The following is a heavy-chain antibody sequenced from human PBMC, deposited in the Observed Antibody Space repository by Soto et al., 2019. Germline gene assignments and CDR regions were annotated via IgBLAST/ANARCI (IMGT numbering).Heavy chain of an antibody. Sequence: ASVKGSCKASGYTFTCYCMHWVRQAPGKGLEWMGIINPSGGSTSYAQKFQGRVTMTRDTSTSTVYMELSSLRSEDTAVYYCARDSPKSGYYYDSSGYTGGPGFGISGQRT. J-gene: IGHJ3*02. V-gene: IGHV1-46*01. CDR2: INPSGGST. D-gene: IGHD3-22*01. CDR1: GYTFTCYC. CDR3: ARDSPKSGYYYDSSGYTGGPGFGI.